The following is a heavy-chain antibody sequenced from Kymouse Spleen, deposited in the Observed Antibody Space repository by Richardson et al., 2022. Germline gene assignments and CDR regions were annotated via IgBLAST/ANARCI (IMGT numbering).Heavy chain of an antibody. D-gene: IGHD3-9*01. Sequence: EVQLVESGGGLVQPGRSLRLSCAASGFTFDDYAMHWVRQAPGKGLEWVSGISWNSGSIGYADSVKGRFTISRDNAKNSLYLQMNSLRAEDTALYYCAKGRITIF*LSFDYWGQGTLVTVSS. CDR3: AKGRITIF*LSFDY. CDR1: GFTFDDYA. V-gene: IGHV3-9*01. J-gene: IGHJ4*02. CDR2: ISWNSGSI.